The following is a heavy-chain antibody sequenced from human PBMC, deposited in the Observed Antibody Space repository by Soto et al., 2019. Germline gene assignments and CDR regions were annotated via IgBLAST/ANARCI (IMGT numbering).Heavy chain of an antibody. CDR1: GFTFSSYA. CDR2: ISGSGGST. D-gene: IGHD3-10*01. Sequence: PGGSLRLSCAASGFTFSSYAMSWVRRAPGKGLEWVSAISGSGGSTYYADSVKGRFTISRDNSKNTLYLQMNSLRAEDTAVYYCIKHSYYYGSGTKPKVSYYFDYWGQGTLVTVSS. CDR3: IKHSYYYGSGTKPKVSYYFDY. V-gene: IGHV3-23*01. J-gene: IGHJ4*02.